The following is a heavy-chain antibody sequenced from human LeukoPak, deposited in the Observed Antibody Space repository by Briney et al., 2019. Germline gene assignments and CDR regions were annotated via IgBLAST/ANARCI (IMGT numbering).Heavy chain of an antibody. J-gene: IGHJ3*02. Sequence: SEALSLTCAVYGGSFSGYYWSWIRQPPGKGLEWIGEINHSGSTNYNPSLKSRVTISVDTSKTQFSLRLSSVTAADTAVYYCARQGDLGCAHVPRDAFDIWGQGTMVTVSS. D-gene: IGHD3-16*01. CDR3: ARQGDLGCAHVPRDAFDI. CDR1: GGSFSGYY. CDR2: INHSGST. V-gene: IGHV4-34*01.